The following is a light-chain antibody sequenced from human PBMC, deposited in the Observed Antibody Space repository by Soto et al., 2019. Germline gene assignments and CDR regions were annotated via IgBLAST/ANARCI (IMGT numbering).Light chain of an antibody. CDR1: QTIGTY. Sequence: EIVLTQSPATLSLSPGDRATVSCRASQTIGTYLAWYQQKPGQAPRLLIYGASTRATGIPARFSGSRSGTEFTLTISSLQSEDFAVYYCQQYNNWPPITFGQG. J-gene: IGKJ5*01. CDR3: QQYNNWPPIT. V-gene: IGKV3-15*01. CDR2: GAS.